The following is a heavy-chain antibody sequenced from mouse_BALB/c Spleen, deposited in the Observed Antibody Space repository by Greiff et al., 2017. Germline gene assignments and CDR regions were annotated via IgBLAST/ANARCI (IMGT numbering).Heavy chain of an antibody. J-gene: IGHJ2*01. D-gene: IGHD1-2*01. Sequence: QVQLQQPGAELVKPGASVKLSCKASGYTFTSYWMHWVKQRPGQGLEWIGEIDPSDSYTNYNQKFKGKATLTVDKSSSTAYMQLSSLTSEDTAVYFCASFTTATGFDYWGQGTTLTVSS. CDR2: IDPSDSYT. V-gene: IGHV1-69*02. CDR1: GYTFTSYW. CDR3: ASFTTATGFDY.